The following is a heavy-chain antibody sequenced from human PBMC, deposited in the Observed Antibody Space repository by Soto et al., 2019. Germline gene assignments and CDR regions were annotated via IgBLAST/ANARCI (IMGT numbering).Heavy chain of an antibody. Sequence: GGSLRLSCAASGFSFSSDAMSWVRQAPGKGLEWVSAISGSGGSTYYADSVKGRFTISRDNSKNTLCLQMNSLRAEDTAVYYCAKDLAPVTLPSPFDYWGQGTLVTVSS. J-gene: IGHJ4*02. CDR2: ISGSGGST. V-gene: IGHV3-23*01. CDR1: GFSFSSDA. D-gene: IGHD4-4*01. CDR3: AKDLAPVTLPSPFDY.